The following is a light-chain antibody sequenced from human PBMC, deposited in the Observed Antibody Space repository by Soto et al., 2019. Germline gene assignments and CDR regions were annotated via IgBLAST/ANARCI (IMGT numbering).Light chain of an antibody. J-gene: IGKJ1*01. V-gene: IGKV1-39*01. CDR3: QQSYSAPPT. Sequence: LLTQYPSFRSASIGDRVTITCRASQSVSSWLAWYQQKPGKAPKLLIYDASSLESGVPSRFSGSGSGTDFTLTISSLQPEDFATYFCQQSYSAPPTFGQGTIVDIK. CDR2: DAS. CDR1: QSVSSW.